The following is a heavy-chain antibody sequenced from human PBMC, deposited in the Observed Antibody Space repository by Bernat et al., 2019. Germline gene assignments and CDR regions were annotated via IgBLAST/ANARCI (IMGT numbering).Heavy chain of an antibody. J-gene: IGHJ6*02. CDR2: IIPILGIA. V-gene: IGHV1-69*04. D-gene: IGHD5-18*01. Sequence: QVQLVQSGAEVKKPGSSVKVSCKASGGTFSSYAISWVRQAPGQGLEWMGRIIPILGIANYAQKFQGRVTITADKSTSTAYMELSSLRSEDTAVYYCASLGCIARDTAMDPIGYYYGMDVWGQGTTVTVSS. CDR3: ASLGCIARDTAMDPIGYYYGMDV. CDR1: GGTFSSYA.